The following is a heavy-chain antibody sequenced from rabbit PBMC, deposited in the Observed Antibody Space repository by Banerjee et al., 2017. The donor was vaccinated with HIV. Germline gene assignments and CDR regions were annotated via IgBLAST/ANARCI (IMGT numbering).Heavy chain of an antibody. CDR2: IVAGSSGTT. V-gene: IGHV1S45*01. J-gene: IGHJ4*01. CDR3: ARAGGFENYFNL. CDR1: GFTLSSSDY. Sequence: QEQLVESGGGLVQPEASLTLTCKASGFTLSSSDYMCWVRQAPGKGLEWIGCIVAGSSGTTYYASWAKGRFTISKTSSTTVTLQMTSLTAADTATYFCARAGGFENYFNLWGQGTLVTVS. D-gene: IGHD1-1*01.